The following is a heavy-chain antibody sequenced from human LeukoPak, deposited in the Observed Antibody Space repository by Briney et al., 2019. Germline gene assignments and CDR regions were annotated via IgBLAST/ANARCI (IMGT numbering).Heavy chain of an antibody. CDR2: INPNSGGT. J-gene: IGHJ5*02. D-gene: IGHD6-13*01. V-gene: IGHV1-2*02. CDR1: GYTFTGYY. Sequence: EASVKVSCKASGYTFTGYYMHWVRQAPGQGLEWMGWINPNSGGTNYAQKFQGRVTMTRDTSISTAYMELSRLRFDDTAVYYCAREEIAAPETNWFDPWGRGTLVTVSS. CDR3: AREEIAAPETNWFDP.